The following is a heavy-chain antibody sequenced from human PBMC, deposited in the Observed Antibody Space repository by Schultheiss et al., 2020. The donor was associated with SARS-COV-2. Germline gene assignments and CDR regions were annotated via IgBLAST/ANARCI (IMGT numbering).Heavy chain of an antibody. D-gene: IGHD3-16*01. Sequence: GESLKISCAASGFTFSSYGMHWVRQAPGKGLEWVAFIRYDGSNKYYADSVKGRFTISRDNSKNTVYLQMNSLRAEDTAVYYCARDQGDYYYGMDVWGQGTTVTVSS. V-gene: IGHV3-30*02. CDR2: IRYDGSNK. CDR3: ARDQGDYYYGMDV. J-gene: IGHJ6*02. CDR1: GFTFSSYG.